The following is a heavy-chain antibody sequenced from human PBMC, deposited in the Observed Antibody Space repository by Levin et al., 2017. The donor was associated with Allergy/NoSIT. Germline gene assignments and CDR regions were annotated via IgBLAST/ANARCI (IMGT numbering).Heavy chain of an antibody. CDR3: ARTPTRMDIVATTKEGPVYYFDY. CDR2: ISGSGGST. J-gene: IGHJ4*02. V-gene: IGHV3-23*01. D-gene: IGHD5-12*01. Sequence: GGSLRLSCAASGFTFSSYAMSWVRQAPGKGLEWVSAISGSGGSTYYADSVKGRFTISRDNSKNTLYLQMNSLRAEDTAVYYCARTPTRMDIVATTKEGPVYYFDYWGQGTLVTVSS. CDR1: GFTFSSYA.